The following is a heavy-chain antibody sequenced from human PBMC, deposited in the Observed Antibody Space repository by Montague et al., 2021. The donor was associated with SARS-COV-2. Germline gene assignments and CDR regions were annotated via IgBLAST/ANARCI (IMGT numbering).Heavy chain of an antibody. CDR3: VRHVKGGASGWYQHFDS. V-gene: IGHV4-59*08. J-gene: IGHJ4*02. CDR2: IYYSGST. Sequence: SETLSLTCTVSGGSISSYYWSWIRQPPGKGLEWSGYIYYSGSTNYNTCLKSRVPMSVDTSKNQLSLHLSSVTAADAAVYYCVRHVKGGASGWYQHFDSWGQGTLVAVSS. D-gene: IGHD6-19*01. CDR1: GGSISSYY.